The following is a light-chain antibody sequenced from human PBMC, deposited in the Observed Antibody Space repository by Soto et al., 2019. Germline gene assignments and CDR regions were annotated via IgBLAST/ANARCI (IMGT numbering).Light chain of an antibody. J-gene: IGKJ4*01. V-gene: IGKV3D-20*02. CDR3: QQRSNWPPKLT. CDR1: RSLSSSY. CDR2: AAS. Sequence: EIVLTQSPGTLSLSPGERATLSCRASRSLSSSYVVWYQQKPGQAPRLLIYAASRRATGIPDRFSGSGSGTDFTLTISSLEPEDFAVYYCQQRSNWPPKLTFGGGTKVEIK.